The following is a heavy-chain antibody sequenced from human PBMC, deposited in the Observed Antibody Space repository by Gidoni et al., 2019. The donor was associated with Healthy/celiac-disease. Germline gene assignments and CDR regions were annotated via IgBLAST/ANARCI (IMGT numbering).Heavy chain of an antibody. CDR2: IYWDDDK. CDR1: AFSLSTSGVG. CDR3: AHSAPRGMDV. Sequence: QITLTESGPTLVNPRHIPTPTCTFSAFSLSTSGVGVGWIRQPSGKALEWLAIIYWDDDKRYSPSLKSRLTITKDTSKNQVVLTMTNMDLVDTATYYYAHSAPRGMDVWGQGTTVTVSS. J-gene: IGHJ6*02. V-gene: IGHV2-5*02.